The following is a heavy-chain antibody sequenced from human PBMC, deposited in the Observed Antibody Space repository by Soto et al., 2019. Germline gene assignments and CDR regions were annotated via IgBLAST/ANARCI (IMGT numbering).Heavy chain of an antibody. CDR2: IYYSGST. J-gene: IGHJ5*02. Sequence: QLQLQESGPGLVKPSETLSLTCTVSGGSISSSSYYWGWIRQPPGKGLEWIGSIYYSGSTYYNPSLKSRVTISVDTSKTQFSLKLSSVTAADTAVYYCARPRRLLWFGETTGWFDPWGQGTLVTVSS. CDR3: ARPRRLLWFGETTGWFDP. CDR1: GGSISSSSYY. D-gene: IGHD3-10*01. V-gene: IGHV4-39*01.